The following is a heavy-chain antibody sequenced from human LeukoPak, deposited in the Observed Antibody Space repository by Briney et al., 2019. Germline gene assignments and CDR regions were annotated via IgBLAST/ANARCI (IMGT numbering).Heavy chain of an antibody. CDR2: IYYSGST. D-gene: IGHD6-13*01. Sequence: SETLSLTCTVSGGSISSGDYYWSWIRQPPGKGLEWIGYIYYSGSTYYNPSLKSRVTISVDTSKNQFSLKLSSVTAADTAVYYCARGSIAAAGIVPFDYWGQGTLVTVSS. J-gene: IGHJ4*02. CDR1: GGSISSGDYY. V-gene: IGHV4-30-4*01. CDR3: ARGSIAAAGIVPFDY.